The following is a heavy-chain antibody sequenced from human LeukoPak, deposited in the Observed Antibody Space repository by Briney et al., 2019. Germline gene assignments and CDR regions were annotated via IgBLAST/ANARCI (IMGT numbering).Heavy chain of an antibody. Sequence: PGGSLRLSCAASRFTFSSYGMHWVRQAPGKGLEWVAYIQYDGSNAQYADSVKGRFTISRDNAKNTLYLQMNSLRAEDTAVYYCARSAWVDCFDYWGQGTLVTVSS. V-gene: IGHV3-30*02. CDR1: RFTFSSYG. CDR3: ARSAWVDCFDY. D-gene: IGHD2-15*01. CDR2: IQYDGSNA. J-gene: IGHJ4*02.